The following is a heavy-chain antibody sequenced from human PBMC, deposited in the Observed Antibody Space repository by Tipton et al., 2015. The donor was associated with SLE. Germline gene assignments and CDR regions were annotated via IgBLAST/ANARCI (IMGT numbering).Heavy chain of an antibody. D-gene: IGHD4-17*01. V-gene: IGHV3-33*08. CDR3: ATQLTTVTGFDY. CDR2: IWYDGSNK. CDR1: GFTFSSYG. Sequence: SLRLSCAASGFTFSSYGMHWVRQAPGKGLEWVAVIWYDGSNKYYADSVKGRFTISRDNSKNTLYLQMNSLRAEDTAVYYCATQLTTVTGFDYWGQGTLVPVSS. J-gene: IGHJ4*02.